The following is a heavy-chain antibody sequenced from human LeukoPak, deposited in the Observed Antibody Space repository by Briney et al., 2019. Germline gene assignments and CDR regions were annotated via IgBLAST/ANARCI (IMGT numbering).Heavy chain of an antibody. D-gene: IGHD2-2*01. Sequence: ASVKVSCKASGGTFSRYAISWVRQAPGQGLEWMGGIIPFFGAANYAQKFRGRVTITTDESTSTAYMELSSLKSENTAVYYCARAQSPLGYCASNSCSTEAFDIWGQGTMVTVSS. CDR2: IIPFFGAA. V-gene: IGHV1-69*05. CDR3: ARAQSPLGYCASNSCSTEAFDI. J-gene: IGHJ3*02. CDR1: GGTFSRYA.